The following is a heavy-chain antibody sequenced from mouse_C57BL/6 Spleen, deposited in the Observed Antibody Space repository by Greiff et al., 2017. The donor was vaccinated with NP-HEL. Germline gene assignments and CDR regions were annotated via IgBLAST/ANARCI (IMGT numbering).Heavy chain of an antibody. CDR2: INPNNGGT. CDR1: GYTFTDYN. CDR3: APLRYPDY. V-gene: IGHV1-22*01. Sequence: EVKLVESGPELVKPGASVKMSCKASGYTFTDYNMHWVKQSHGKSLEWIGYINPNNGGTSYNQKFKGKATLTVNKSSSTAYMELRSLTSEDSAVYYCAPLRYPDYWGQGTTLTVSS. D-gene: IGHD1-1*01. J-gene: IGHJ2*01.